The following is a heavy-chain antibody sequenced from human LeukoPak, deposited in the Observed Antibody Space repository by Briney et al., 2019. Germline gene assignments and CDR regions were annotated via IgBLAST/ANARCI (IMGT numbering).Heavy chain of an antibody. D-gene: IGHD3-10*01. CDR1: GGSFSGYY. V-gene: IGHV4-34*01. CDR3: ASRANGSGSHY. J-gene: IGHJ4*02. CDR2: INHSGST. Sequence: SETLSLTCAVYGGSFSGYYWSWIRQPPGKGLEWIGEINHSGSTNYNPSLKSRVTVSVDTSKNQFSLKLSSVTAADTAVYYCASRANGSGSHYWGQGTLVTVSS.